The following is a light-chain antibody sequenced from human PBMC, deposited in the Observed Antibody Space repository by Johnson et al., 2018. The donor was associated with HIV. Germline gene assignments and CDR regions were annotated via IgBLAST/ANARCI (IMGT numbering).Light chain of an antibody. J-gene: IGLJ1*01. CDR2: ENN. CDR1: SSNIGNNY. CDR3: GTWDTSLSAGYV. Sequence: QSALTQPPSVSAAPGQKVTISCSGSSSNIGNNYVSWYQQLPGTAPKLLIYENNKRPSGIPDRFSGSKSGTSATMGITGLQTGDEADYYCGTWDTSLSAGYVFGTVTKVTVL. V-gene: IGLV1-51*02.